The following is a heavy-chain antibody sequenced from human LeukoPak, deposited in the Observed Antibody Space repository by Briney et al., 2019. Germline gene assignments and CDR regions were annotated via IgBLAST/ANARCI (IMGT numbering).Heavy chain of an antibody. D-gene: IGHD5-12*01. Sequence: SETLSLTCAVYGGSFNGYYWSWIRQPPGKGLEWIGEINHSGSTNYNPSLKSRVTISVDTSKNQFSLKLSSVTAADTAVYYCARGRDIVATFGYYYYYGMDVWGQGTTVTVSS. V-gene: IGHV4-34*01. J-gene: IGHJ6*02. CDR2: INHSGST. CDR1: GGSFNGYY. CDR3: ARGRDIVATFGYYYYYGMDV.